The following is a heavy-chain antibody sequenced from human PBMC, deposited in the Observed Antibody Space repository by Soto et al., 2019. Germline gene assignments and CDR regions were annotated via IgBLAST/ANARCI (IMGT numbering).Heavy chain of an antibody. J-gene: IGHJ4*02. D-gene: IGHD3-3*01. V-gene: IGHV4-39*01. CDR3: ARHGYLEWAVYYFDY. CDR2: IYYSGST. Sequence: PSETLSLTCTVSGGSISSSSYYWGWIRQPPGKGLEWIGSIYYSGSTYYNPSLKSRVTISVDTSKNQFSLKLSSVTAADTAVYYCARHGYLEWAVYYFDYWGQRTLVTVSS. CDR1: GGSISSSSYY.